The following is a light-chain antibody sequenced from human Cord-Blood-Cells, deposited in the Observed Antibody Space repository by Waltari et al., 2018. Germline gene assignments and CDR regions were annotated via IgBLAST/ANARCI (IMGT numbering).Light chain of an antibody. CDR3: QQSYSTPIFT. V-gene: IGKV1-39*01. J-gene: IGKJ3*01. CDR2: AAS. Sequence: DILMTQSPSSLSASVGDRVTITCRASQSISSYLNWYQQKPGKAPKLLIYAASSLQSGVPSRFSGSGSGTDFTLTISSLQPEDFATYYCQQSYSTPIFTFGPGTKVDIK. CDR1: QSISSY.